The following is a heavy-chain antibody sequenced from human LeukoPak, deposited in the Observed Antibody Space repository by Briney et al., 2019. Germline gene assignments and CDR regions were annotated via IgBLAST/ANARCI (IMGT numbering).Heavy chain of an antibody. J-gene: IGHJ5*02. CDR2: ISISGSTI. CDR3: ARRLLEGFGAYNWFDP. V-gene: IGHV3-11*04. D-gene: IGHD3-3*01. Sequence: GGSLRLSCAASGFTFSDYYMSWIRQAPGKGLEWVSYISISGSTIYYADSVKGRFTISRDNAKNSLYLQMNSLRAEDTAVYYCARRLLEGFGAYNWFDPWGQGTLVTVSS. CDR1: GFTFSDYY.